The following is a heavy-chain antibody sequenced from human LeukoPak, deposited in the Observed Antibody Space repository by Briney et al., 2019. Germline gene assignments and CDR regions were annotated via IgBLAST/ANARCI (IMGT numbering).Heavy chain of an antibody. CDR2: ISWNSGRI. D-gene: IGHD2-15*01. CDR3: AKELGGHIDY. J-gene: IGHJ4*02. CDR1: GFTFDDYA. V-gene: IGHV3-9*01. Sequence: PGGSLRLSCAASGFTFDDYAMQWVRQAPGKGLEWVSGISWNSGRIGYADSVKGRFTISRDNAKNSLYLQMNSLRAEDTALYYCAKELGGHIDYWGQGTLVTVSS.